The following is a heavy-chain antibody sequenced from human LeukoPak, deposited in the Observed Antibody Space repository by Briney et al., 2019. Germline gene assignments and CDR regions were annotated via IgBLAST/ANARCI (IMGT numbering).Heavy chain of an antibody. V-gene: IGHV3-53*01. Sequence: GGSLRLSCAASGFTVSSNYMSWVRQAPGKGLEWVSVIYSGGTIYYADSVKGRFTISRNNSKNTLYLQMDSLRAEDTAVYYCARYYYDNTGYYYFDYWGQGTLVTVSS. CDR3: ARYYYDNTGYYYFDY. J-gene: IGHJ4*02. CDR1: GFTVSSNY. D-gene: IGHD3-22*01. CDR2: IYSGGTI.